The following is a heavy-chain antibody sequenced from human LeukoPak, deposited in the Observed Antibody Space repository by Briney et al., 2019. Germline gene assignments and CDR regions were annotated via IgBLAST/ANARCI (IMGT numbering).Heavy chain of an antibody. D-gene: IGHD3-22*01. CDR3: ARGPYSYDSSGAFDI. Sequence: SETLSLTCTVSGDSMSSGDYYWGWIRQPAGKGLEWIARISSSGSTNYNPSLKSRVTISVDTSKNQFSLKLSSVTAADAAVYFCARGPYSYDSSGAFDIWGQGTMVTVSS. J-gene: IGHJ3*02. CDR1: GDSMSSGDYY. CDR2: ISSSGST. V-gene: IGHV4-61*02.